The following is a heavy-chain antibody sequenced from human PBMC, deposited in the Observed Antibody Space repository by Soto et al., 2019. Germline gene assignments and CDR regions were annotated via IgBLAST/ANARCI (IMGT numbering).Heavy chain of an antibody. CDR3: ARADRTPPPVAPMDV. V-gene: IGHV1-2*02. J-gene: IGHJ6*02. CDR2: IIPNSGGT. Sequence: QVQLVQSGAEVKKPGSSVKVSCKASGGTFSSYAISWVRQAPGQGLEWMGGIIPNSGGTDYARNFQARVTMTRDTSISTAYMELSRLRSDDTAVYYCARADRTPPPVAPMDVWGRGTTVTVSS. CDR1: GGTFSSYA.